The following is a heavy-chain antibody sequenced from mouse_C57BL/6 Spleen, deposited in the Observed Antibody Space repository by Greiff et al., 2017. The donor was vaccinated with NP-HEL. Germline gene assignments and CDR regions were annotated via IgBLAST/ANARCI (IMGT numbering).Heavy chain of an antibody. V-gene: IGHV1-82*01. CDR3: ARERVSSWYYFDY. Sequence: QVQLQQSGPELVKPGASVKISCKASGYAFSSSWMNWVKQRPGKGLEWIGRIYPGDGDTNYNGKFKGKATLTADKSSSTAYMQLSSLTSEDSAVYFCARERVSSWYYFDYWGQGTTLTVSS. CDR1: GYAFSSSW. J-gene: IGHJ2*01. CDR2: IYPGDGDT. D-gene: IGHD1-1*01.